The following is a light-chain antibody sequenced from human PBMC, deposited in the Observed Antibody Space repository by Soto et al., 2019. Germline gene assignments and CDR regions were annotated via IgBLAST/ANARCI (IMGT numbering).Light chain of an antibody. V-gene: IGLV2-14*01. J-gene: IGLJ1*01. CDR3: SSYTSSSTPYV. Sequence: QSALTQPASVSGSPGQSITISCTGTSSDVGGYNYVSWYQPHPGKAPKLMIYEVSNRPSGVSNRFSGSQSGNTASLTISGLQAEDEADYYCSSYTSSSTPYVFGTGAKVTVL. CDR2: EVS. CDR1: SSDVGGYNY.